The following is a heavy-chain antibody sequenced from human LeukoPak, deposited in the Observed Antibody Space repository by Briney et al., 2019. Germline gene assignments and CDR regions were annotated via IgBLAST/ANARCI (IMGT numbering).Heavy chain of an antibody. CDR3: AREERSKYSSVWYLDY. CDR2: ISSSSSYI. CDR1: GFTFSSYS. D-gene: IGHD6-19*01. Sequence: GGPLRLSCAASGFTFSSYSMNWVRQAPGKGLEWVSSISSSSSYIYYADSVKGRFTLSRDNAKNSLYLQMNSLRAEDTAVYYCAREERSKYSSVWYLDYWGQGTLVTVSS. V-gene: IGHV3-21*01. J-gene: IGHJ4*02.